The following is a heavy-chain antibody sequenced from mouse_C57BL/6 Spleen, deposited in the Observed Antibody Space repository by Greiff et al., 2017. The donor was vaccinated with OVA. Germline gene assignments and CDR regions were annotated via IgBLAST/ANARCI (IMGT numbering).Heavy chain of an antibody. Sequence: VQLQQSGPGLVQPSQSLSITCTVSGFSLTSYGVHWVRQSPGQGLEWLGVIWSGGSTDNNAAFIYRMSISKDNSKVQVFFKMNSLQADDTAIYYCARKGSNSLYFDVWGTGTTVTVSS. J-gene: IGHJ1*03. D-gene: IGHD2-5*01. CDR1: GFSLTSYG. CDR3: ARKGSNSLYFDV. V-gene: IGHV2-2*01. CDR2: IWSGGST.